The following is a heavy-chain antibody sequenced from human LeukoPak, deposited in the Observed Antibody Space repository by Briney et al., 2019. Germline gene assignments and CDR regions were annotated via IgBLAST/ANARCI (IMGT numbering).Heavy chain of an antibody. CDR1: GYSFTSYW. D-gene: IGHD2-21*02. J-gene: IGHJ4*02. Sequence: GESLKISCKGSGYSFTSYWIGWVRQMPGKGLEWMGIIYPGDSDTRYSPSFQGQVTISADKSISTAYLQWSSLKASDTAMYYCAVAYCGGDCYQTFDYWGQGTLDTVSS. V-gene: IGHV5-51*01. CDR2: IYPGDSDT. CDR3: AVAYCGGDCYQTFDY.